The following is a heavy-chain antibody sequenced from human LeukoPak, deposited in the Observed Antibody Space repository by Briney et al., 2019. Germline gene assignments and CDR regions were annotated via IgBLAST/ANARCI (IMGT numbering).Heavy chain of an antibody. CDR3: ARDGGSGYDKYFDY. J-gene: IGHJ4*02. CDR1: GGTFSNYA. D-gene: IGHD5-12*01. Sequence: ASVKVSCKASGGTFSNYAISWVRQAPGQGLEWMGWINPNSGGTNYAQKFQGRVTMTRDTSISTAYMELSRLRSDDTAVYYCARDGGSGYDKYFDYWGQGTLVTVSS. CDR2: INPNSGGT. V-gene: IGHV1-2*02.